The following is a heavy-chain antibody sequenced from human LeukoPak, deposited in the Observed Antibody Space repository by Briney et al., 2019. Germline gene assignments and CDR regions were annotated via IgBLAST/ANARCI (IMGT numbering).Heavy chain of an antibody. D-gene: IGHD6-13*01. CDR3: AREGAAAGSYYFGY. V-gene: IGHV1-69*05. CDR1: GGTFSSYA. Sequence: GASVKVSCKASGGTFSSYAISWVRQAPGQGLEWMGGIIPIFGTANYAQKFQGRVTITTDESTSTAYMELSSLRSEDTAVYYCAREGAAAGSYYFGYWGQGTLVTVSS. CDR2: IIPIFGTA. J-gene: IGHJ4*02.